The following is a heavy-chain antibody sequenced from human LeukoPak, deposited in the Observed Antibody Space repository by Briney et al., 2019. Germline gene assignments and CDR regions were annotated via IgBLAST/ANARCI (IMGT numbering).Heavy chain of an antibody. V-gene: IGHV3-23*01. CDR1: GFTFSTYA. CDR3: ARGQEFDDGVFDS. D-gene: IGHD1-1*01. J-gene: IGHJ4*02. CDR2: INSNGDEI. Sequence: GGSLRLSCAASGFTFSTYAMTWVRQAPGKGLEWVSGINSNGDEIYYADSVRGRFTISRDNSNNALYLQMDSLRAEDTAIYYCARGQEFDDGVFDSWGQGTLVTVSS.